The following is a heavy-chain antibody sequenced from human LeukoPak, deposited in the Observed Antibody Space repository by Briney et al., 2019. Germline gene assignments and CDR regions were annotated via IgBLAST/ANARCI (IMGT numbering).Heavy chain of an antibody. CDR3: ARVKGGDSRDY. V-gene: IGHV1-18*01. CDR1: GYIFTSYG. D-gene: IGHD2-21*02. CDR2: INTYNANT. Sequence: ASVKVSCKASGYIFTSYGISWVRQAPGQGLEWLGWINTYNANTNYAQKLQGRVTMTTDTSTNTAYMELRSLRSGDTVVYYCARVKGGDSRDYWGQGTLVTVSS. J-gene: IGHJ4*02.